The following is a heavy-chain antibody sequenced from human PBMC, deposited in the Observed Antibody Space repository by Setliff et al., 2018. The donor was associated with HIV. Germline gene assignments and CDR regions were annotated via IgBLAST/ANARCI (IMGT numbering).Heavy chain of an antibody. D-gene: IGHD2-15*01. CDR2: IYPGDSDT. CDR1: GYSFTSYW. Sequence: GESLKISCKGSGYSFTSYWIGWVRQMPGKGLEWTGIIYPGDSDTRYSPSFQGQVTISADKSISTAYLQWSSLRAEDTAVYYCAKDQETKRVVVAAAILYNWGLGTLVTVSS. CDR3: AKDQETKRVVVAAAILYN. J-gene: IGHJ4*02. V-gene: IGHV5-51*01.